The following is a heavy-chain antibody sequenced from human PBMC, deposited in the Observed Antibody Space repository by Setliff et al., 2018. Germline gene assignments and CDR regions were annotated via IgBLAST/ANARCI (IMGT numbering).Heavy chain of an antibody. CDR1: GGSVNSGYYN. J-gene: IGHJ6*03. CDR3: ARASSGWYSAYYYYMDV. CDR2: INRRGST. V-gene: IGHV4-61*09. Sequence: SETLSLTCTVSGGSVNSGYYNWNWLRQPAGKGLEWIGHINRRGSTNFSSSLKSRVTISLDTSKNKFSLNLTSVTAADTAVYYCARASSGWYSAYYYYMDVWGKGTTVTVSS. D-gene: IGHD6-19*01.